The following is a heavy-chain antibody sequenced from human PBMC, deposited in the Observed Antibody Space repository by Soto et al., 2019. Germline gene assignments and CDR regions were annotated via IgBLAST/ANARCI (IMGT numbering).Heavy chain of an antibody. V-gene: IGHV3-53*01. J-gene: IGHJ6*02. CDR1: GFIVSSHY. Sequence: EVQLVEAGGGLIQPGGSLRLSCAASGFIVSSHYMSWVRQAPGKGLEWVSAIYSGGSFYYTDSVEGRFTISRDVSKNILYLQMNSLRADDTAVYYCARDRGDCSSVSCYGSFYYGMDVWGQGTTVIVS. CDR3: ARDRGDCSSVSCYGSFYYGMDV. D-gene: IGHD2-2*01. CDR2: IYSGGSF.